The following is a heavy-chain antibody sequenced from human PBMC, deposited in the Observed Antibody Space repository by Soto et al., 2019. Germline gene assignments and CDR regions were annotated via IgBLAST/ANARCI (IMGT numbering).Heavy chain of an antibody. D-gene: IGHD3-16*01. CDR3: ARWGTTGGLDV. V-gene: IGHV3-30*19. CDR2: TSYDGSDK. J-gene: IGHJ1*01. CDR1: GFTFRSYV. Sequence: QVQLVESGGGVVQPGTSLRVSCVGSGFTFRSYVIHWVRQAPGKGLEWVALTSYDGSDKYYGDSVRGRFTISRDNSRNTVDLQMDSLRLEKTALYYGARWGTTGGLDVWGQGTLVSVSS.